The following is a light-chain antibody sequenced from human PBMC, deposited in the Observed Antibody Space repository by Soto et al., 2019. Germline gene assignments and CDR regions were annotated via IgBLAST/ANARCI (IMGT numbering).Light chain of an antibody. V-gene: IGLV2-23*01. J-gene: IGLJ3*02. CDR1: SSDVGSYNL. CDR2: EGN. Sequence: QSALTRPASVSGSPGQSITMSCAGASSDVGSYNLVSWYQQYPGKAPKLIIYEGNKRPSGVSNRFSGSGSGNTASLTISGLQAEDAADYYCCSYTSSSTSFGGGTKVTVL. CDR3: CSYTSSSTS.